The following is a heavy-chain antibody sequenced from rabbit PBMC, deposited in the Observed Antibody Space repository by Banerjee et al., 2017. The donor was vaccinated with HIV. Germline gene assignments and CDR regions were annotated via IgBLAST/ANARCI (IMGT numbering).Heavy chain of an antibody. D-gene: IGHD2-1*01. Sequence: QEQLVESGGGLVQPGGSLKLSCKASGFVFNTYGVSWVRQAPGKGLEWIACVYGASNGNTYYASWAKGRFTISKTSSTTVTLQMTSLTAADTATYFCARVGDGDGDAFGLWGPGTLVTDS. J-gene: IGHJ6*01. CDR1: GFVFNTYG. CDR2: VYGASNGNT. V-gene: IGHV1S45*01. CDR3: ARVGDGDGDAFGL.